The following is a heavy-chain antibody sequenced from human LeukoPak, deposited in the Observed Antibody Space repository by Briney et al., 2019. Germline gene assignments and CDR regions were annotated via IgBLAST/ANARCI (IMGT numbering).Heavy chain of an antibody. CDR2: IYPGDSDT. Sequence: IIYPGDSDTRYRPSFQGQVTISVDKSINTAYLHWSSLKASDTAMYYCARRTNYNDNNWFHLWGQGTLVTVSS. J-gene: IGHJ5*02. V-gene: IGHV5-51*01. D-gene: IGHD3-22*01. CDR3: ARRTNYNDNNWFHL.